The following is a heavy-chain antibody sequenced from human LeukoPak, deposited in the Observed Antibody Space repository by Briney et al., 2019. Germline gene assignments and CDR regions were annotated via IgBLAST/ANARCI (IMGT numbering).Heavy chain of an antibody. CDR3: ARAGDSHNLYYYYMDV. CDR2: INPSGGST. V-gene: IGHV1-46*01. D-gene: IGHD5-18*01. J-gene: IGHJ6*03. Sequence: ASVKVSCKASGYTFTSYYMHWVRQAPGQGLEWMGIINPSGGSTSYAQKFQGRVTMTRDMSTSTVYMELSSLRSEDTAVYYCARAGDSHNLYYYYMDVWGKGTTVTVSS. CDR1: GYTFTSYY.